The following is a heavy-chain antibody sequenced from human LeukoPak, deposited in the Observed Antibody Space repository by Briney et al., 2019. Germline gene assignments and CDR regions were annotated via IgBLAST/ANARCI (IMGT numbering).Heavy chain of an antibody. CDR2: ISGSGTGT. D-gene: IGHD1-7*01. CDR3: AKEGGTGTRFDY. Sequence: GGSLRLSCAASGFTFSSSALSWVRQAPGKGLYWVSAISGSGTGTYYADSVKGRFTISRDNSKNTLYLQMNSLRAEDTAVYYCAKEGGTGTRFDYWGQGTLVTVSS. V-gene: IGHV3-23*01. J-gene: IGHJ4*02. CDR1: GFTFSSSA.